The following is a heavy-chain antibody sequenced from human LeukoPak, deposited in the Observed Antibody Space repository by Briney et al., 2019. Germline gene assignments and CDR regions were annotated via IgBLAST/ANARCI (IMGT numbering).Heavy chain of an antibody. V-gene: IGHV3-21*01. J-gene: IGHJ4*02. Sequence: GGSLRLSCAASGFTFSDYYMNWVRQAPGKGLEWVSSISRDSSYIYYADSVKGRFTISRDNAKNSLYLQMNSLRAEDTAVYYCARNDAAATTDYWGQGTLVTVSS. CDR1: GFTFSDYY. CDR3: ARNDAAATTDY. CDR2: ISRDSSYI. D-gene: IGHD2-2*01.